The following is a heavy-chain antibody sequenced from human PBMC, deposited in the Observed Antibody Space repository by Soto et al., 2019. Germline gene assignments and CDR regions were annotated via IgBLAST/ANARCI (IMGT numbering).Heavy chain of an antibody. D-gene: IGHD1-26*01. CDR3: ASVTRYSGSYYLKSSFDY. CDR2: IYYSGST. J-gene: IGHJ4*02. V-gene: IGHV4-39*01. Sequence: ETLSLTCTVSGGSISSSSYYWGWIRQPPGKGLEWIGSIYYSGSTYYNPSLKSRVTISVDTSKNQFSLKLSSVTAADTAVYYCASVTRYSGSYYLKSSFDYWGQGTLVTVSS. CDR1: GGSISSSSYY.